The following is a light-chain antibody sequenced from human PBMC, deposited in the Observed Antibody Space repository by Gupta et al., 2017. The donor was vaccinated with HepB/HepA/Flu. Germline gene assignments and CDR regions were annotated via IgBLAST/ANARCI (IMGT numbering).Light chain of an antibody. CDR3: QYVDNNKAYCV. CDR2: END. J-gene: IGLJ1*01. CDR1: RGSIASSY. Sequence: FLLTAPQSSSWAPRAAVHHPCPCSRGSIASSYVQWFQQRPASAPTTVIYENDQRPSGVPDRFSGSIDSSSKSASITISGLETDDEADYYCQYVDNNKAYCVFGNGTKVTVL. V-gene: IGLV6-57*02.